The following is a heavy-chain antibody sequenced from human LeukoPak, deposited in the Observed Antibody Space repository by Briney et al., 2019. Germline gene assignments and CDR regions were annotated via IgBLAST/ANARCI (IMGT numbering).Heavy chain of an antibody. CDR1: GYTFTGYY. D-gene: IGHD3-22*01. Sequence: ASVKVSCKASGYTFTGYYMHWVRQAPGQGLEWMGWINPNSGGTNYAQKFQGRVTMTRDTSISTAYMELSRLRSDDTAVYYCARERYYYDSSGAFDYGGQGTPVTVSS. J-gene: IGHJ4*02. CDR2: INPNSGGT. CDR3: ARERYYYDSSGAFDY. V-gene: IGHV1-2*02.